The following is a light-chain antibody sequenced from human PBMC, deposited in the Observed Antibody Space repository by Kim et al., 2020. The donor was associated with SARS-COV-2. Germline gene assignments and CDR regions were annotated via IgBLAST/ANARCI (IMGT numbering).Light chain of an antibody. CDR3: QKYGTSPLT. J-gene: IGKJ4*01. Sequence: RERGTLFCRASQSVGSSYFCWYQQKPGHAPTSLIYGASSTGAGVPERFSGSGSGTDFTLTICRLETQDFAVYYCQKYGTSPLTFGGGAKGDIK. CDR2: GAS. V-gene: IGKV3-20*01. CDR1: QSVGSSY.